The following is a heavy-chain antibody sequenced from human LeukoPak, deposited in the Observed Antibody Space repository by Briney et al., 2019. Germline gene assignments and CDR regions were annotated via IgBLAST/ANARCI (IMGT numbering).Heavy chain of an antibody. V-gene: IGHV3-7*03. D-gene: IGHD3-10*01. CDR2: IKRDGSEK. CDR1: GFTFSDYW. CDR3: AKERLWFGELLSSHFDY. Sequence: GGSLRLPCAASGFTFSDYWMTWVRQAPGKGLEWVANIKRDGSEKYYVDSVKGRLTISRDNTKNSLYLQMNSLRAEDTALYYCAKERLWFGELLSSHFDYWGQGTLVTVSS. J-gene: IGHJ4*02.